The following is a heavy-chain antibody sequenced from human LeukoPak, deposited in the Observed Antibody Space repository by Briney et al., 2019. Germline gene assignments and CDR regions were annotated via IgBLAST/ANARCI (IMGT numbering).Heavy chain of an antibody. D-gene: IGHD3-3*01. CDR3: VRSIDA. V-gene: IGHV3-7*03. CDR1: GFTFSIHW. Sequence: GGSLRLSCAASGFTFSIHWMTWVRQAPGKGLEWVATIKPDGNDKYFVDSVKGRFTISRDNAKNSVSLQLNSLRAEDTAVYFCVRSIDAWGQGTLVTVSS. J-gene: IGHJ5*02. CDR2: IKPDGNDK.